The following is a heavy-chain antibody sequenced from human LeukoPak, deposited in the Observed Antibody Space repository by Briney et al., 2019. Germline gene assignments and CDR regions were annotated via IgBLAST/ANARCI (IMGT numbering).Heavy chain of an antibody. V-gene: IGHV4-39*01. CDR1: GGSISSSSYY. Sequence: PSETLSLTCTVSGGSISSSSYYWGWIRQPPGKGLEWIGSIYYSGSTYYNPSLKSRVTISVDTSKNQFSLKLSSVTAADTAVYYCARFIAAAGTGYYYGMDVWGQGTTVTVSS. D-gene: IGHD6-13*01. CDR3: ARFIAAAGTGYYYGMDV. J-gene: IGHJ6*02. CDR2: IYYSGST.